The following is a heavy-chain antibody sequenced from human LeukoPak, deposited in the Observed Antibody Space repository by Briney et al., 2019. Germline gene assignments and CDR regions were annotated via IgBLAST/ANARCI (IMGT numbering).Heavy chain of an antibody. CDR1: GFTFSNYG. CDR3: AKPQEAAATYYFDY. J-gene: IGHJ4*02. CDR2: ISYDGSNK. Sequence: GGSLRLSCAASGFTFSNYGMHWVCQAPGKGLEWVAVISYDGSNKYYADSVKGRFTISKDNSKNTLYLQMNSLRAEDTAVYYCAKPQEAAATYYFDYWGQGTLVTVSS. V-gene: IGHV3-30*18. D-gene: IGHD6-13*01.